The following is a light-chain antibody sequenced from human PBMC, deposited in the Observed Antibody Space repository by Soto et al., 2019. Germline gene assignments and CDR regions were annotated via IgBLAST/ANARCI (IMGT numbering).Light chain of an antibody. J-gene: IGKJ4*01. CDR1: QSVRSSY. CDR3: QQYGKSIT. V-gene: IGKV3-20*01. Sequence: EIVLTQSPGIVSLSPGERATLSCRASQSVRSSYLAWYQQKFGQAPRLLIYGTYIRAAGIPDRFSGSGSGNKFTLNNRRLEPEDFSLEYRQQYGKSITFGGGTKVEIK. CDR2: GTY.